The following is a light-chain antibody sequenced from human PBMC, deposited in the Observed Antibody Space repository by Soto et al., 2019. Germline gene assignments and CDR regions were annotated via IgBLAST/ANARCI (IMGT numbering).Light chain of an antibody. J-gene: IGKJ2*01. Sequence: DIVLTQSPGTLSLSPGERATLSCRASQSVSSSYLCWDQQKPGQAPSLLIYGASCRATGIPDRFSGSGSGTDFTLTISRLEPEDLAVDYCQQYGSSPPYTFGQGTKLEIK. CDR2: GAS. CDR1: QSVSSSY. V-gene: IGKV3-20*01. CDR3: QQYGSSPPYT.